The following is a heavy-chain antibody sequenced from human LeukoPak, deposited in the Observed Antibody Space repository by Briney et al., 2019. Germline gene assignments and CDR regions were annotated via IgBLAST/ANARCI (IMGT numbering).Heavy chain of an antibody. D-gene: IGHD3-22*01. J-gene: IGHJ5*01. CDR3: ARLTDYYVSRGYYRKYNWFVS. CDR2: IFPGGTDT. V-gene: IGHV5-51*01. Sequence: RGASLQMSCKGSGYSFSNYWIACLRQMRGRGLERMGIIFPGGTDTKHSLSFQGPVTISADKSINTPHLQWRSLTASDTAIYYRARLTDYYVSRGYYRKYNWFVSRGEPSLV. CDR1: GYSFSNYW.